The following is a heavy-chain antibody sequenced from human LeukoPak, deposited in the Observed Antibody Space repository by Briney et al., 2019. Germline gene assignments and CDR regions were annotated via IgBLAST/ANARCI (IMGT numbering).Heavy chain of an antibody. V-gene: IGHV3-23*01. CDR3: AKERFGSGSPYYSDY. CDR2: IRAGGGKT. J-gene: IGHJ4*02. D-gene: IGHD3-10*01. Sequence: PGGSLRLSCTTSGFTFGNYAMSWVRQAPGKGLEWVSAIRAGGGKTYCADSVKGRFTISRDNSSNTLYLQMDSLRGDDAAVYYCAKERFGSGSPYYSDYWGQGTLVTVSS. CDR1: GFTFGNYA.